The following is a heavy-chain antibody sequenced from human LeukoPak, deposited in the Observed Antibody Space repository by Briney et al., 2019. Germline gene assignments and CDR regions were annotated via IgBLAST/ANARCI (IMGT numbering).Heavy chain of an antibody. Sequence: ASVKVSCKASGYTFTSYGISWVRQAPGQGLEWMGWISAYNGNTNYAQKLQGRVTMTTDTSTSTAYMELRSLRSDDTAVYYCGRADGEEWELNGFDIWGQRKMVNVS. V-gene: IGHV1-18*01. J-gene: IGHJ3*02. CDR1: GYTFTSYG. D-gene: IGHD1-26*01. CDR2: ISAYNGNT. CDR3: GRADGEEWELNGFDI.